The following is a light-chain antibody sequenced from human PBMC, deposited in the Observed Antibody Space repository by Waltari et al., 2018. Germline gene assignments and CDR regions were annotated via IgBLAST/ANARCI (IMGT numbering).Light chain of an antibody. CDR1: SGSVSFTSY. CDR2: KAN. CDR3: ALYMGSGIWV. Sequence: QTVVTQEPSLSVSPGRTVTLTCALSSGSVSFTSYATWYQQTPGQPPRTLMYKANSRSSGVPDRFSGSILGNKAALTITGAQAEDESDYYCALYMGSGIWVFGGGTKLTVL. V-gene: IGLV8-61*01. J-gene: IGLJ3*02.